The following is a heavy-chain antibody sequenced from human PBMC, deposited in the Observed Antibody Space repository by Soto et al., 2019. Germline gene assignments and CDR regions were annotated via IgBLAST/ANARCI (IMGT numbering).Heavy chain of an antibody. CDR3: AKMTSDSYGRNYGMDV. J-gene: IGHJ6*02. V-gene: IGHV3-23*01. Sequence: GGSLRLSCAGSGFPFSSYAMSWFRQAPEKGLEWVSALSDSGVSPYYADSVKGRFTISRDNSKNTLYLQMDSLRVEDTALYYCAKMTSDSYGRNYGMDVWGQGTTVTAP. CDR2: LSDSGVSP. D-gene: IGHD5-18*01. CDR1: GFPFSSYA.